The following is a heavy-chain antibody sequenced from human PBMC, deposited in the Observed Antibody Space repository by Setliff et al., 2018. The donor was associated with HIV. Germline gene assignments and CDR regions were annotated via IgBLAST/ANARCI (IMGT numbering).Heavy chain of an antibody. V-gene: IGHV3-20*04. CDR1: GFTFDDYG. J-gene: IGHJ6*03. Sequence: PGGSLRLSCEASGFTFDDYGMNWVRQAPGKGLEWVSGINWNGRSTGDADFVKGRFTISRDNAKNSLYLQMNSRGAEDTALYYCARGGEYYSDSGGIYYYMDVWGKGTTVTVSS. D-gene: IGHD3-22*01. CDR2: INWNGRST. CDR3: ARGGEYYSDSGGIYYYMDV.